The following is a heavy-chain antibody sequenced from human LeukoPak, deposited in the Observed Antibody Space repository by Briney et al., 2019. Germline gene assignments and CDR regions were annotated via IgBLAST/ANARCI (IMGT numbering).Heavy chain of an antibody. J-gene: IGHJ6*03. D-gene: IGHD5-12*01. CDR2: IFYTGST. CDR3: ARVVATRNYYYYYYMDV. V-gene: IGHV4-59*01. CDR1: GGAISSYY. Sequence: SETLSLTCTVSGGAISSYYWTWIRQPPGKGLEWIGYIFYTGSTSYNPSLKSRVTISVDTSKNQFSLKLSSVTAADTAVYYCARVVATRNYYYYYYMDVWGKGTTVTVSS.